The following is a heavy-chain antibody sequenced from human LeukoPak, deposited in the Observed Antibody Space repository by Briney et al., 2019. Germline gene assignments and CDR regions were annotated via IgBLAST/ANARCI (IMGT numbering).Heavy chain of an antibody. V-gene: IGHV3-23*01. CDR1: GFTFSNYA. J-gene: IGHJ4*02. Sequence: LSGGSLRLSCAASGFTFSNYAMIWVRQAPGKGLEWVSVINSDSGDIHYADSVKGRFTISRDNAKNSLYLQMNSLRAEDTAVYYCAKGIDGYSYGYGDYWGQGTLVTVSS. CDR3: AKGIDGYSYGYGDY. CDR2: INSDSGDI. D-gene: IGHD5-18*01.